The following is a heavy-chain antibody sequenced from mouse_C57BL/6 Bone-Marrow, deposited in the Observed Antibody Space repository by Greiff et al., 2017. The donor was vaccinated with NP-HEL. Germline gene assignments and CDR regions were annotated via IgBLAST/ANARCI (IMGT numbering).Heavy chain of an antibody. D-gene: IGHD2-1*01. CDR1: GFTFSSYT. Sequence: EVQGVESGGGLVKPGGSLKLSCAASGFTFSSYTMSWVRQTPEKRLEWVATISGGGGNTYYPDSVKGRFTISRDNAKNTLYLQMSSLRSEDTALYYCARIYYGNLPYYFDYWGQGTTLTVSS. CDR3: ARIYYGNLPYYFDY. V-gene: IGHV5-9*01. J-gene: IGHJ2*01. CDR2: ISGGGGNT.